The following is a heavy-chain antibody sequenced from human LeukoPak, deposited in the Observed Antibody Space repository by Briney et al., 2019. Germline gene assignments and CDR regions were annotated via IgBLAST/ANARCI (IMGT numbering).Heavy chain of an antibody. J-gene: IGHJ6*02. D-gene: IGHD3-9*01. V-gene: IGHV3-7*01. CDR2: IKQDGSEK. CDR3: ARDVDDIWYYYYGMDV. Sequence: PGVSLRLSCAATGFTFSSYWMSWVRQAPGKWLEWVANIKQDGSEKYYVDSVKGRFTISRDNAKNSLYLQMNSLRAEDTAVYYCARDVDDIWYYYYGMDVWGQGTTVTVSS. CDR1: GFTFSSYW.